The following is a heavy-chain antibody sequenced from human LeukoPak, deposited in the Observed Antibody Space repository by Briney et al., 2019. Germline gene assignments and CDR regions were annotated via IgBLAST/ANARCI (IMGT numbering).Heavy chain of an antibody. J-gene: IGHJ4*02. Sequence: GGSLRLSCAASGFTFSSYEMNWVRQAPGKGLEWVSYISPTGSTIHYADSVKGRFTISRDNAKNSLYLQMNSLRVEDTAVYYCARDEVGVTTEFDYWGQGTVVTVSS. CDR3: ARDEVGVTTEFDY. D-gene: IGHD1-26*01. CDR2: ISPTGSTI. CDR1: GFTFSSYE. V-gene: IGHV3-48*03.